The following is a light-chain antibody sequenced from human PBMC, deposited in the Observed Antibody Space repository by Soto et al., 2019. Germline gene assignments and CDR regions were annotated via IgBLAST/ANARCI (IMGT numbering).Light chain of an antibody. CDR3: SSFTRHNSVV. Sequence: QSALTQPASVSGSPGQSITISFSGTSSDVGGYDQVSWYQQHPGKAPKLMIYYVSNRPSGVSHRFSGSKSGNTASLTVSGLQAEDEADYYCSSFTRHNSVVFGGGTQLTVL. CDR1: SSDVGGYDQ. J-gene: IGLJ2*01. V-gene: IGLV2-14*03. CDR2: YVS.